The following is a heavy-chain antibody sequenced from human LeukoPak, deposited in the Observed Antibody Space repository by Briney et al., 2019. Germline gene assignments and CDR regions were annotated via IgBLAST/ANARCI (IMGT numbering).Heavy chain of an antibody. CDR2: INAGNGNT. V-gene: IGHV1-3*01. Sequence: ASVKVSCKASGYTFTSYAMHWVRQAPGQRLEWMGWINAGNGNTKYSQKFLGRVTITRDTSASTAYMELSSLRSEDTAVYYCARDGAPGYCSGGSCYSFDYWGQGTLVTVSS. J-gene: IGHJ4*02. CDR3: ARDGAPGYCSGGSCYSFDY. CDR1: GYTFTSYA. D-gene: IGHD2-15*01.